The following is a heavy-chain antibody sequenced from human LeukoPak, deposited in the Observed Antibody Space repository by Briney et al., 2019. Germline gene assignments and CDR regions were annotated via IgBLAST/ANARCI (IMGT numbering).Heavy chain of an antibody. CDR1: RFTFSGSA. CDR3: TRGIAVAGWYFDL. Sequence: GGYLRLYCAASRFTFSGSAMHWVRHAYGKGLEWVSRIRSKAKNYATAYAASVKGKFTISRDDSKNTAYLQMTGLKTEDTAVYYCTRGIAVAGWYFDLWGRGTLVTVSS. V-gene: IGHV3-73*01. J-gene: IGHJ2*01. D-gene: IGHD6-19*01. CDR2: IRSKAKNYAT.